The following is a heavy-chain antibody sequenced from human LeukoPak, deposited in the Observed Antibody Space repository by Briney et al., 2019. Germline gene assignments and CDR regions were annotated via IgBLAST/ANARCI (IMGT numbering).Heavy chain of an antibody. Sequence: ASVKVSCKASGYSFTNFEINWVRQVAGQGLEWMGWMRPNSGETVNVQKFQGRVTMTRDISTSTAYMELTGLRSDDTAVYFCARGYCSGGGCYTAEYLPHWGQGTLVTVSS. CDR3: ARGYCSGGGCYTAEYLPH. J-gene: IGHJ1*01. CDR2: MRPNSGET. D-gene: IGHD2-15*01. V-gene: IGHV1-8*02. CDR1: GYSFTNFE.